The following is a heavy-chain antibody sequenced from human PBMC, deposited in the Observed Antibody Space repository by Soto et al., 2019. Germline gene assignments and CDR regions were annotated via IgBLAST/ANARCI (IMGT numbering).Heavy chain of an antibody. D-gene: IGHD3-3*01. Sequence: SETLSLTCTVSGGSISSSSYYWGWIRQPPGKGLEWIGSIYYSGSTYYNPSLKSRVTISVDTSKNQFSLKLSSVTAADTAVYYCSGGVTIFGVVIKYYFDYWGQGTLVTVS. J-gene: IGHJ4*02. V-gene: IGHV4-39*01. CDR2: IYYSGST. CDR3: SGGVTIFGVVIKYYFDY. CDR1: GGSISSSSYY.